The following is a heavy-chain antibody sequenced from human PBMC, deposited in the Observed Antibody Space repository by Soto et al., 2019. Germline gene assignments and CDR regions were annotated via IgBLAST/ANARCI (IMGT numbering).Heavy chain of an antibody. D-gene: IGHD4-17*01. Sequence: GVSLRLSCAASGFAFGFYELSWVRQAPGKGLEWLSYISTSGDTIYYADSVKGRFTISRDNARNSLYLQMNSLRVEDTAVYYCARDGYGDPYFYYGMDVWGQGTTVTVSS. CDR2: ISTSGDTI. V-gene: IGHV3-48*03. J-gene: IGHJ6*02. CDR3: ARDGYGDPYFYYGMDV. CDR1: GFAFGFYE.